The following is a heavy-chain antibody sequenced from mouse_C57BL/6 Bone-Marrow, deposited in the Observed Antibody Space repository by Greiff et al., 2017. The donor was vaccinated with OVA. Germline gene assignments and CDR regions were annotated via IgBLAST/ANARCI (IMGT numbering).Heavy chain of an antibody. V-gene: IGHV5-9*04. CDR1: GFTFSSYT. J-gene: IGHJ2*01. D-gene: IGHD3-1*01. CDR2: ISGGGGNT. CDR3: ARRSVYFDY. Sequence: EVKLVESGGGLVKPGGSLKLSCAASGFTFSSYTMSWVRQTPEKRLEWVATISGGGGNTYYPISVNERCTSSSENAKNTPYLQMSSLRSEDTAVYYCARRSVYFDYWGQGTTLTVSS.